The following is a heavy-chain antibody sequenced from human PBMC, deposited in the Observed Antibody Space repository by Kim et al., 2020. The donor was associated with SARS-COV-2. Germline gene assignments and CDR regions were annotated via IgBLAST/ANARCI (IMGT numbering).Heavy chain of an antibody. J-gene: IGHJ4*02. Sequence: GGSLRLSCEVSGITFSSYWMSWVRQAPGKGLQWVSIINENGSKTLYLDSVRGRFTISRDNAKNTLYLQMYSLRPEDMSVYYCARRDNTGYYDYWGRGTLVTVSS. CDR1: GITFSSYW. CDR2: INENGSKT. V-gene: IGHV3-7*01. D-gene: IGHD3-22*01. CDR3: ARRDNTGYYDY.